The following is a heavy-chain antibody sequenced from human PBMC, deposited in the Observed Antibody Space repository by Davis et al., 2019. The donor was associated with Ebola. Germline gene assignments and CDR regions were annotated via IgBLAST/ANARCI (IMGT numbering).Heavy chain of an antibody. CDR1: LSSFPYRY. J-gene: IGHJ4*02. CDR3: ARQESLYGSSDN. D-gene: IGHD2/OR15-2a*01. V-gene: IGHV1-45*02. CDR2: ITPFNGNT. Sequence: AASVTVSCNASLSSFPYRYLHWVRQAPGQALEWMGWITPFNGNTNYAQKFQDRVTITRDRSMSTAYMELSSLRSEDTAMYYCARQESLYGSSDNWGQGTLVSVSS.